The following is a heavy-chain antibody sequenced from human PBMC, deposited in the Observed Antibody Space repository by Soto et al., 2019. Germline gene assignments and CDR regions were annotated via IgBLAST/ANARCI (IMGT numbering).Heavy chain of an antibody. J-gene: IGHJ4*02. Sequence: SETLSLTCTVSGRTFSINADFWYLAWIRQPPGKGLEWIGSIDNGGNTYYNPPLKSRVIISADTSKNQFSLSLNSVTAADTAVYYCVKRSLLLAPTWGQGILVTVSS. D-gene: IGHD1-26*01. V-gene: IGHV4-39*01. CDR1: GRTFSINADF. CDR3: VKRSLLLAPT. CDR2: IDNGGNT.